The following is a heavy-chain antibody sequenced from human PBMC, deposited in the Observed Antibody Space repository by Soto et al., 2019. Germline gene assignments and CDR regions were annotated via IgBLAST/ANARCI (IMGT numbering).Heavy chain of an antibody. J-gene: IGHJ4*02. D-gene: IGHD2-21*02. CDR1: GFSFSDYS. CDR2: ISSSSDKT. V-gene: IGHV3-48*02. Sequence: GGSLRLSCIASGFSFSDYSMNWVRQAPGKGLQWVSYISSSSDKTYYADSVKGRFTVSRDNAKNALFLEMNSLRDDDTATYYCARLPKGSLVTAWGQGTRVTVPQ. CDR3: ARLPKGSLVTA.